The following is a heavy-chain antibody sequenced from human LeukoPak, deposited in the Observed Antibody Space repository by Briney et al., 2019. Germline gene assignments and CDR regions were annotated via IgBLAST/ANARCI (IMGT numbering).Heavy chain of an antibody. J-gene: IGHJ4*02. CDR3: ANRGSDSSGYYPFDY. CDR2: IIPIFGTA. V-gene: IGHV1-69*13. D-gene: IGHD3-22*01. Sequence: SVKVSCKASGGTLSSYAISWVRQAPGQGLEWMGGIIPIFGTANYAQKFQGRVTITADESTSTAYMELSSLRSEDTAVYYCANRGSDSSGYYPFDYWGQGTLVTVSS. CDR1: GGTLSSYA.